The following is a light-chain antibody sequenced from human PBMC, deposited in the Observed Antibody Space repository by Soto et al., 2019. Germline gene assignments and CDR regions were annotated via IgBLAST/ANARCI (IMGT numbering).Light chain of an antibody. J-gene: IGLJ2*01. V-gene: IGLV2-14*03. CDR2: DVS. CDR1: SSNIGTYNY. CDR3: SSYTSSSDVV. Sequence: QSVLTQPASVSGSPGQSITISCTGTSSNIGTYNYVSWYQQHPGRAPKFMIYDVSSRPSGVSNRFSGSKSGNTASLTISGLQAEDEADDYCSSYTSSSDVVFGGGTKLTVL.